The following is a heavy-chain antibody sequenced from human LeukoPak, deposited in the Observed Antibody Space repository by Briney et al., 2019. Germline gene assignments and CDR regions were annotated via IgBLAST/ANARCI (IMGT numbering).Heavy chain of an antibody. V-gene: IGHV3-21*01. CDR1: GFTFSSYS. CDR2: ISSSSSYI. D-gene: IGHD3-22*01. CDR3: ARAYYYDSSGYIPGAFDI. J-gene: IGHJ3*02. Sequence: GGSLRLSCAASGFTFSSYSMNWVRQAPGKGLEWVSSISSSSSYIYYADSVKGRFTISRDNAKNSLYLQMNSLRAEDTAVYYCARAYYYDSSGYIPGAFDIWGQGTMVTVSS.